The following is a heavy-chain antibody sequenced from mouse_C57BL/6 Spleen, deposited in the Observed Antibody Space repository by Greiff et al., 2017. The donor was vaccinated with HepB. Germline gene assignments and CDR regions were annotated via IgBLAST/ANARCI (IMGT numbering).Heavy chain of an antibody. CDR2: IDPEDGET. Sequence: VQLQQSGAELVKPGASVTLSCTASGFNIKDYYMHWVKQRTEQGLEWIGRIDPEDGETKYAPKFQGKATITADTSSNTAYLQLSSLTSEDTAVYYCAGPTVVADYAMDYWGQGTSVTVSS. V-gene: IGHV14-2*01. D-gene: IGHD1-1*01. CDR3: AGPTVVADYAMDY. J-gene: IGHJ4*01. CDR1: GFNIKDYY.